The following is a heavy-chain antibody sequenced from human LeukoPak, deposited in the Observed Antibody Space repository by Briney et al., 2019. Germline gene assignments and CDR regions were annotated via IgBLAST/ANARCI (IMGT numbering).Heavy chain of an antibody. CDR2: IYSGGRT. CDR3: ARESESGYYLSY. D-gene: IGHD3-22*01. CDR1: GFTVGINY. Sequence: GSLRLSCAASGFTVGINYMSWVRQAPGKGLEWVSVIYSGGRTYYADSVKGRFTISRDNSKNTLYLQMNSLRAEDTAVYYCARESESGYYLSYWGQGTLVTVSS. V-gene: IGHV3-66*01. J-gene: IGHJ4*02.